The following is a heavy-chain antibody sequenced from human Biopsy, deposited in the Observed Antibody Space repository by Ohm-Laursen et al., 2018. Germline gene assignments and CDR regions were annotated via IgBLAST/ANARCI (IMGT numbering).Heavy chain of an antibody. V-gene: IGHV4-59*08. CDR3: AAYYYDSSGYFYAFHY. D-gene: IGHD3-22*01. CDR2: IYYSGGT. CDR1: GGSMTGYE. J-gene: IGHJ4*02. Sequence: SDTLSLTCSVSGGSMTGYEWSWIRLAPGKGLEWIGYIYYSGGTKYNPSLASRVTFSVDMSKSQFSLELSSVTAADTAMYYCAAYYYDSSGYFYAFHYWGQGTLVTVSS.